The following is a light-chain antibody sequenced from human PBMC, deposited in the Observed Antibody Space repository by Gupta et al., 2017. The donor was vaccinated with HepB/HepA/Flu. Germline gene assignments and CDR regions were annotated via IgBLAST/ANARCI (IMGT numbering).Light chain of an antibody. CDR2: EVN. V-gene: IGLV2-23*02. Sequence: QSALAQPASVSGSPGQSITISCTGTSSDSGNYNLVSWYQQCAGKAPKLIIFEVNKRPAGLSSRFAASEAGKTASPKXSXHEAEGXADYYYYSYAGSSSVVFGGGTKLTVL. J-gene: IGLJ3*02. CDR3: YSYAGSSSVV. CDR1: SSDSGNYNL.